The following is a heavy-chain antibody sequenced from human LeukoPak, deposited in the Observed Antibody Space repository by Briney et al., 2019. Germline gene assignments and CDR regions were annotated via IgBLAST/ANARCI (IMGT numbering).Heavy chain of an antibody. D-gene: IGHD3-22*01. J-gene: IGHJ3*02. V-gene: IGHV3-21*04. CDR2: ISSSSSYI. CDR3: AKGSYYYDSSGYDDAFDI. CDR1: GFTFSSYS. Sequence: PGGSLRLSCAASGFTFSSYSMNWVRQAPGKGLEWVSSISSSSSYIYYADSVKGRFTISRDNSKNTLYLQMNSLRAEDTAVYYCAKGSYYYDSSGYDDAFDIWGQGTMVTVSS.